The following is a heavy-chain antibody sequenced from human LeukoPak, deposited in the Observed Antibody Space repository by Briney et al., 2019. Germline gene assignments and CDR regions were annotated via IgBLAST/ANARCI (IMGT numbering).Heavy chain of an antibody. Sequence: GASVKVSCKASGYTFTSYGISWVRQAPGQGLEWMGWISAYNGNTNYAQKLQGRVTMTTDTSTSTAYMELRSLRSDDTAVYYCARDSERFLEWLLFPNYYYGMDVWGQGTTVTVSS. J-gene: IGHJ6*02. V-gene: IGHV1-18*01. D-gene: IGHD3-3*01. CDR2: ISAYNGNT. CDR1: GYTFTSYG. CDR3: ARDSERFLEWLLFPNYYYGMDV.